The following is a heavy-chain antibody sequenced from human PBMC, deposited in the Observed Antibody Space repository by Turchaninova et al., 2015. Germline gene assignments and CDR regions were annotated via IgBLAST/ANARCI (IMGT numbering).Heavy chain of an antibody. CDR3: TTVEVFYPNDY. J-gene: IGHJ4*02. V-gene: IGHV3-15*01. Sequence: EMHLVQSGGGLVAPGGSLRLSGSDAGVTFNNAWMNWVRQAPGKGLEWVGRIKSKTDGGTTDYATPVKGRFTISRDDSKNTLYLQMNSLKTEDTAIYYCTTVEVFYPNDYWGQGTLVVVSS. D-gene: IGHD2-21*01. CDR2: IKSKTDGGTT. CDR1: GVTFNNAW.